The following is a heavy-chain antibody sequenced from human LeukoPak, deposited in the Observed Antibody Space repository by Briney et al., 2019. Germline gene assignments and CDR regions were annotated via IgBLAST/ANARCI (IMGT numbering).Heavy chain of an antibody. CDR2: IWYDGSNK. V-gene: IGHV3-33*01. J-gene: IGHJ5*02. CDR3: ARDGRRVAAAGTWFDP. D-gene: IGHD6-13*01. CDR1: GFTFSSYG. Sequence: GGSLRLSCAASGFTFSSYGMHRVRQAPGKGLEWVAVIWYDGSNKYYADSVKGRFTISRDNSKNTLYLQMNSLRAEDTAVYYCARDGRRVAAAGTWFDPWGQGTLVTVSS.